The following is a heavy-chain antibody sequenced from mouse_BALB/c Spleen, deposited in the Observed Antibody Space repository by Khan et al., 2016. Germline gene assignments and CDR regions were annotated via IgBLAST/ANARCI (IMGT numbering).Heavy chain of an antibody. J-gene: IGHJ4*01. CDR3: ASFYYGNYHYYAMDD. V-gene: IGHV3-6*02. Sequence: EVQLQESGPGLVKPSQSLSLTCSVTGYSITSGYYWNWIRQFPGNKLEWMGYISYDGSNNYNPSLKNRISITRDTSKNQSFLKLNSVTTEDTATYYCASFYYGNYHYYAMDDWGQGTSVTVSS. D-gene: IGHD2-1*01. CDR1: GYSITSGYY. CDR2: ISYDGSN.